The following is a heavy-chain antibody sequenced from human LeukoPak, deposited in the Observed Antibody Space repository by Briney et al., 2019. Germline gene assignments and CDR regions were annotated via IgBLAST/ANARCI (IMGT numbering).Heavy chain of an antibody. Sequence: GGSLRLSCAASGFTVSSNYMSWVRQAPGKGLEWVAVISYDGSHKYYADSVKGRFTISRDNSKNTLYLQMNSLRAEDTAVYYCAKDETRDGYNLGATDYWGQGTLVTVSS. D-gene: IGHD5-24*01. CDR3: AKDETRDGYNLGATDY. CDR2: ISYDGSHK. J-gene: IGHJ4*02. V-gene: IGHV3-30*18. CDR1: GFTVSSNY.